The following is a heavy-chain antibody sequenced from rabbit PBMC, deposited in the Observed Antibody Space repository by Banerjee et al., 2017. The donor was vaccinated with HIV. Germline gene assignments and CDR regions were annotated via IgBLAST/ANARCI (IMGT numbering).Heavy chain of an antibody. CDR1: GSDISRYS. CDR3: ARHYTDYYGMDL. V-gene: IGHV1S45*01. J-gene: IGHJ6*01. CDR2: IYTGSDVT. D-gene: IGHD8-1*01. Sequence: QEQLEESGGDLVQPEGSLTLTCTASGSDISRYSMCWVRQAPGKGLEWIGCIYTGSDVTHYASWAKGRFTISKTSSTTVTLQMTSLTAADTATYLCARHYTDYYGMDLWGPGTLVTVS.